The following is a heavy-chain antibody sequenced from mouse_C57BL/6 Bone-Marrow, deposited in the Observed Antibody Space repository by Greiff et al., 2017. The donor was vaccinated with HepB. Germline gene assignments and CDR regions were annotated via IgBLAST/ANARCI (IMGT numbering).Heavy chain of an antibody. Sequence: QVQLQQPGAELVKPGASVKVSCKASGYTFTSYWMHWVKQRPGQGLEWIGRIHPFDSDTNYNQKFKGKATLTVDKSSSTAYMQLSSLTSEDSAVYYCATRSYYSNYEAMDYWGQGTSVTVSS. CDR3: ATRSYYSNYEAMDY. D-gene: IGHD2-5*01. CDR2: IHPFDSDT. CDR1: GYTFTSYW. V-gene: IGHV1-74*01. J-gene: IGHJ4*01.